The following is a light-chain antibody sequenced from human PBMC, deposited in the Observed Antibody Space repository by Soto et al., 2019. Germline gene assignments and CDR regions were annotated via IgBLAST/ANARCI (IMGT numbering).Light chain of an antibody. CDR2: TAS. J-gene: IGKJ4*01. V-gene: IGKV1-39*01. Sequence: DIQMTQSPAYLSASVGDRVTITCRASQSISSYLHWYQQRPGKAPRLLIYTASSLQSGVPSRFSGRGSGTDFTLTISSLQPEDFATYFCQQTFATPLTFGGGTKVDIK. CDR1: QSISSY. CDR3: QQTFATPLT.